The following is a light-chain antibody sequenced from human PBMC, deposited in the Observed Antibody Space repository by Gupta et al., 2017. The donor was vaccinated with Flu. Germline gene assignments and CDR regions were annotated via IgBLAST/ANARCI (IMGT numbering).Light chain of an antibody. CDR2: SGS. Sequence: IVMTQSPLSLPVTPGEPASISCRSGQSLLHSNGITYLQWYLQKPGQSPQLLIFSGSRRASGVPYKFSGSGSGTEFTLKISRVEAEDVGVYYCRQGLQTPITFGGGTKVEIK. CDR3: RQGLQTPIT. V-gene: IGKV2-28*01. CDR1: QSLLHSNGITY. J-gene: IGKJ4*01.